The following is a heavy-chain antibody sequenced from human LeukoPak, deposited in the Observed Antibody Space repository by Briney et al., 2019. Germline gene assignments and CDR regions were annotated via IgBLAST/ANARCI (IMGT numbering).Heavy chain of an antibody. CDR1: GFTFSSYA. V-gene: IGHV3-23*01. J-gene: IGHJ6*03. D-gene: IGHD5-18*01. CDR2: IIGSGGST. Sequence: GGSLRLSCTASGFTFSSYAMSWVRQAPGKGLEWVSGIIGSGGSTYYADSVKGRFTISRDNSRNTLYLQMNSLRAEDTAVYYCAKERGTAMVRSYYMDVWGKGTTVTVSS. CDR3: AKERGTAMVRSYYMDV.